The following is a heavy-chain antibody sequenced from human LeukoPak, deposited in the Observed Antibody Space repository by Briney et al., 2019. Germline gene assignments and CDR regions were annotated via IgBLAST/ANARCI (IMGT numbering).Heavy chain of an antibody. V-gene: IGHV3-21*01. CDR2: ISSSSSYI. Sequence: PGRSLRLSCAASRFTFSSYSMNWVRQAPGKGLEWVSSISSSSSYIYYADSVKGRFTISRDNAKNSLYLQMNSLRAEDTAVYYCARMVRGVIIGWFDPWGQGTLVTVSS. CDR1: RFTFSSYS. J-gene: IGHJ5*02. D-gene: IGHD3-10*01. CDR3: ARMVRGVIIGWFDP.